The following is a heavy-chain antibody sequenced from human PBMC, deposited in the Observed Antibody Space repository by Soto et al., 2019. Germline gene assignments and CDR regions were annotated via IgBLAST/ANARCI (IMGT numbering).Heavy chain of an antibody. CDR1: EFSVSSNY. D-gene: IGHD2-21*01. Sequence: EVQLVESGGGLVQPGESLRLSCAASEFSVSSNYMSWVRQAPGKGLEWVSGIYASGTTYYADSVRGRFTISRASSKNTLYLQMNSRRAEDTAVYYCARNPSCFTSGCYYTDYWGQGTLVTVSS. CDR2: IYASGTT. J-gene: IGHJ4*02. V-gene: IGHV3-66*01. CDR3: ARNPSCFTSGCYYTDY.